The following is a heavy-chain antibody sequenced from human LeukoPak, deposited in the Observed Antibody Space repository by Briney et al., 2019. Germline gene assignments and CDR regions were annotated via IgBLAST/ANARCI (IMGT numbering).Heavy chain of an antibody. CDR1: EFTFSSYA. D-gene: IGHD4-17*01. V-gene: IGHV3-23*01. Sequence: GGSLRLSCAASEFTFSSYAMSWVRQAPGKGLEWVSTITGSGATTNYADSVKGRFTISRDISKNTLYLYLQMNSLRAEDTAVYYCARGNGDYRLGSVSADYWGQGTLVTVSS. J-gene: IGHJ4*02. CDR3: ARGNGDYRLGSVSADY. CDR2: ITGSGATT.